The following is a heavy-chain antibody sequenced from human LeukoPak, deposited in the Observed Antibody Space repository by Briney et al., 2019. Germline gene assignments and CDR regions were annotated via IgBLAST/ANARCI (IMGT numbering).Heavy chain of an antibody. CDR1: GFTFDDYG. J-gene: IGHJ5*02. CDR3: AKGEATYYYGSGSYLGYFDP. D-gene: IGHD3-10*01. V-gene: IGHV3-9*01. CDR2: ISWSSNSI. Sequence: SGGGLVQPGRSLRLSCAASGFTFDDYGMHWVRQVPGKGLEWVSGISWSSNSIGYADSVKGRYTISRCNARNSLYLQMTSLRAEDTALYYCAKGEATYYYGSGSYLGYFDPWGQGTLVTVSS.